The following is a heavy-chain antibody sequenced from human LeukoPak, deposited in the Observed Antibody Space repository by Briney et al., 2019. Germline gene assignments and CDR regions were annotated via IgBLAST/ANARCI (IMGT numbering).Heavy chain of an antibody. J-gene: IGHJ4*02. CDR1: GGSISSGDYY. CDR2: IYYSGST. V-gene: IGHV4-30-4*01. D-gene: IGHD3-22*01. CDR3: ARAPQDTYYYDSSGYYFDY. Sequence: SETLSLTCTVSGGSISSGDYYWSWIRQPPGKGLEWIGYIYYSGSTYYNPSLKSRVTISVDTFKNQFSLKLSSVTAADTAVYYCARAPQDTYYYDSSGYYFDYWGQGTLVTVSS.